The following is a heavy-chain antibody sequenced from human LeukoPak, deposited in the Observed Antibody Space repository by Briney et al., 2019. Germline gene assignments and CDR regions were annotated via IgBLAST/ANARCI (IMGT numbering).Heavy chain of an antibody. CDR3: ARGHPEPRYCSSTSCYLWTPINWFDP. D-gene: IGHD2-2*01. J-gene: IGHJ5*02. CDR2: IYTSGST. Sequence: ASQTLSLTCTVSGGSISSGSYYWSWIRQPAGKGLEWIGRIYTSGSTNYNPSLKSRVTISVDTSKNQFSLKLSSVTAADTAVYYCARGHPEPRYCSSTSCYLWTPINWFDPWGQGTLVTVSS. V-gene: IGHV4-61*02. CDR1: GGSISSGSYY.